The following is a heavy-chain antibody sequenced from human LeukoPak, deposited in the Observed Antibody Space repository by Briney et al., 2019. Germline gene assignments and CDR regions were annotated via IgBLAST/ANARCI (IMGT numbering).Heavy chain of an antibody. CDR3: ARSAGPGRPYYYYYMDV. CDR1: GYTFTSYY. Sequence: GASVKVSRKASGYTFTSYYIHWVRQAPGQGLEWMGLIYPGGGSTSYAQKFQGRVTMTRDMSTSTVYMELSSLRSEDTAVYYCARSAGPGRPYYYYYMDVWGKGTTVTVSS. V-gene: IGHV1-46*01. CDR2: IYPGGGST. J-gene: IGHJ6*03. D-gene: IGHD3-10*01.